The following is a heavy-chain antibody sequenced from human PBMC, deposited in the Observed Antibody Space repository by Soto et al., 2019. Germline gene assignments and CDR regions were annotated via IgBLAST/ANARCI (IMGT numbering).Heavy chain of an antibody. CDR1: GFTFSDYY. CDR3: ARVNGYYYYGMDV. V-gene: IGHV3-11*01. J-gene: IGHJ6*02. Sequence: PGGSLRLSCAASGFTFSDYYMSWIRQAPGKGLEWVSDIGSSGSIIYYADSVKGRFTISRDNAKNSLYLQMNSLRAEDTAVYYCARVNGYYYYGMDVWGQGTTVTVSS. CDR2: IGSSGSII. D-gene: IGHD3-22*01.